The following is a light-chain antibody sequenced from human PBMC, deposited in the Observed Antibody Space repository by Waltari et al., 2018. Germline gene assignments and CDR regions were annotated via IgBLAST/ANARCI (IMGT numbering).Light chain of an antibody. V-gene: IGLV1-36*01. CDR3: ATWDDTLSGWV. J-gene: IGLJ2*01. CDR2: YDD. CDR1: TSNIGKNA. Sequence: QSVLTQPPSVSEAPRKRVTISCSGSTSNIGKNAVNWYQHLPGQASKLLIWYDDLLPSGGPYRFSGAKSRTSASLAITGLQSEDDADYYCATWDDTLSGWVFGGGTQLTV.